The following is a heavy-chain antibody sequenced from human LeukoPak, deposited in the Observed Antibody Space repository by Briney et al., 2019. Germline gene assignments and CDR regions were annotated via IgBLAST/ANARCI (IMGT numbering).Heavy chain of an antibody. J-gene: IGHJ4*02. D-gene: IGHD2-15*01. Sequence: PGGSLRLSCAASGFTFTTYGMHWVRQAPGKGLEWVAVISYDGSHKTYADCVKGRFTTARDNSKNTLYLQMNSLRAEDTAVYYCAKDFAVVGASSFDYWGQGTLVTVSS. CDR3: AKDFAVVGASSFDY. CDR1: GFTFTTYG. CDR2: ISYDGSHK. V-gene: IGHV3-30*18.